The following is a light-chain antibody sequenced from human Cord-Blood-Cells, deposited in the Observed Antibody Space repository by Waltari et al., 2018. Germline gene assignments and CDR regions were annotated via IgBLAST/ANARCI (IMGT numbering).Light chain of an antibody. CDR2: SNT. V-gene: IGLV1-44*01. Sequence: QSVLPQPPSASGTPGQRVTLSCSGSSPTIGRNTVNCYQHPPGTAPKLLIYSNTQRPSGVPDRFSGSKSGTSASLAISGLQSEDEADYYCAAWDDSLNGYVFGTGTKVTVL. CDR1: SPTIGRNT. J-gene: IGLJ1*01. CDR3: AAWDDSLNGYV.